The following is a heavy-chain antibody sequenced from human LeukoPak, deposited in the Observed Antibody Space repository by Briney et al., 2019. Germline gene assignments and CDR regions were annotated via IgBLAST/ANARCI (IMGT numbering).Heavy chain of an antibody. Sequence: PGGFLRLSCAASGFTFSSYEMDWVRQAPGKGLEWVSYISSSGSTIYYADSVKGRFTISRDNAKNSLYLQMDSLRAEDTAVYYCARMSVSSFDYWGQGTLVTVSS. CDR1: GFTFSSYE. CDR2: ISSSGSTI. CDR3: ARMSVSSFDY. J-gene: IGHJ4*02. V-gene: IGHV3-48*03.